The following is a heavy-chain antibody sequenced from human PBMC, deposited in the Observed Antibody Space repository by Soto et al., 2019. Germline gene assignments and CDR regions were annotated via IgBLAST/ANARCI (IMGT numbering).Heavy chain of an antibody. CDR1: GFTFSNAW. CDR3: TTGRKSGYYYYYYGMDV. V-gene: IGHV3-15*01. J-gene: IGHJ6*02. D-gene: IGHD3-22*01. CDR2: IKSKTDGGTT. Sequence: VQLVESGGGLVKPGGSLRLSCAASGFTFSNAWMSWVRQAPGKGLEWVGRIKSKTDGGTTDYAAPVKGRFTISRDDSKNTLYLQMNSLKTEDTAVYYCTTGRKSGYYYYYYGMDVWGQGTTVTVSS.